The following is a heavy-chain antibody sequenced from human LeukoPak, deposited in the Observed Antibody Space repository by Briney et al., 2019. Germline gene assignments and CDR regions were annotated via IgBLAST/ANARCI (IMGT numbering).Heavy chain of an antibody. Sequence: PGGSLRLSCAASGFTFSSYSMNWVRQAPGKGLEWVSYISSSSSTIYYADSVKGRFTISRDNAKNSLYLQMNSLRAEDTAVYYCARSEYYYDSSGYLSSSHYYYYYMDVWGKGTTVTISS. D-gene: IGHD3-22*01. CDR3: ARSEYYYDSSGYLSSSHYYYYYMDV. CDR1: GFTFSSYS. V-gene: IGHV3-48*04. CDR2: ISSSSSTI. J-gene: IGHJ6*03.